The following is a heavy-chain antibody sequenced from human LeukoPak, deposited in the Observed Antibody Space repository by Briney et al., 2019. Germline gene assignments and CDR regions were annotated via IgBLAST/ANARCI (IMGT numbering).Heavy chain of an antibody. CDR3: ARPVVGTSIGPETYYFDY. D-gene: IGHD1-26*01. CDR1: GGTFSTYG. Sequence: SVKVSCKASGGTFSTYGISWVRQAPGQGLEWMGGIIPIFGSANYAQKFQGRVTITADESTSTAYMELSSLRSEDTAVYYCARPVVGTSIGPETYYFDYWGQGTLVTVSS. J-gene: IGHJ4*02. V-gene: IGHV1-69*13. CDR2: IIPIFGSA.